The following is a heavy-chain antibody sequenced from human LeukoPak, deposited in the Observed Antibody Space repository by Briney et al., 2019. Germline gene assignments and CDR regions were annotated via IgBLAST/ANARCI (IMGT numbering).Heavy chain of an antibody. CDR1: GFTFSSYS. J-gene: IGHJ6*02. CDR2: ISSSSSYI. Sequence: GGSLRLSCATSGFTFSSYSMNWVRQAPGKGLEWVSSISSSSSYIYYADSVKGRFTISRDNSKNTLYLQMNSLRAEDTAVYYCAKGGLGYYGMDVWGQGTTVTVSS. D-gene: IGHD4-17*01. V-gene: IGHV3-21*04. CDR3: AKGGLGYYGMDV.